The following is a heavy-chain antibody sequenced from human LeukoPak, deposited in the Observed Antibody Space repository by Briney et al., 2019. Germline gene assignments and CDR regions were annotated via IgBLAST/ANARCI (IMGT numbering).Heavy chain of an antibody. CDR3: GRDPDS. J-gene: IGHJ5*01. V-gene: IGHV3-7*04. Sequence: GGALRLSCAASGFIFSTYWMNWVRQAPGKGLEWVAGISGVGGERDYVDSVRGRFTISRDNAKNSLYLQMNSLTAEDTAVYYCGRDPDSWGQGTVVTVSS. CDR1: GFIFSTYW. CDR2: ISGVGGER.